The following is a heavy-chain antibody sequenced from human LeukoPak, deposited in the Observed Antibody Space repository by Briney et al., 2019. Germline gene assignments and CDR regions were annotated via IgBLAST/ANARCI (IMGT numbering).Heavy chain of an antibody. D-gene: IGHD1-1*01. J-gene: IGHJ6*02. CDR2: IYYTGST. CDR1: GGSIGSYY. V-gene: IGHV4-59*08. CDR3: ARGHPTKGCGMDV. Sequence: SETLSLTCTVSGGSIGSYYWSWIRQPPGKGLEWIGYIYYTGSTNYNPSLKSRVTISVDTSKNQFSLKLSSVTAADTAVYYCARGHPTKGCGMDVWGQGTTVTVSS.